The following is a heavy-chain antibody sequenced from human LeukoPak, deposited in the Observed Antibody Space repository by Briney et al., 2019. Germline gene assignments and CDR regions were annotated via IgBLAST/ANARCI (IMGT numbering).Heavy chain of an antibody. CDR1: GYTFTGYY. CDR3: ARDQVQYYYDSSGYYVRFDY. J-gene: IGHJ4*02. V-gene: IGHV1-2*02. D-gene: IGHD3-22*01. Sequence: ASVKVSCKASGYTFTGYYMHWVRQAPGQGLEWMGWINPNSGGTNYAQKFQGRVTMTRDTSISTAYMELSRLRSDDTAVYYCARDQVQYYYDSSGYYVRFDYWGQGTLVTVSS. CDR2: INPNSGGT.